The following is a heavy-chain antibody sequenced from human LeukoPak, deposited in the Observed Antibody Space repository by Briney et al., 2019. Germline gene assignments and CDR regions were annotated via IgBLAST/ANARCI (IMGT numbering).Heavy chain of an antibody. D-gene: IGHD4-11*01. Sequence: VASVKVSCKASGYTFTSYYMHWVRQAPGQGLEWMGIINPSGGSTSYAQKFQGRVTMTRDTSTSTVYMELSSLRSEDTAVYYCARDPTPTTVTYYFDYWGQGTLVTVPS. CDR2: INPSGGST. CDR3: ARDPTPTTVTYYFDY. V-gene: IGHV1-46*01. J-gene: IGHJ4*02. CDR1: GYTFTSYY.